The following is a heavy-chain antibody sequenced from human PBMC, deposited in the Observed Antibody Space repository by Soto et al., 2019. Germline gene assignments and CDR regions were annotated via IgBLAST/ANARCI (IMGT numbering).Heavy chain of an antibody. CDR3: ASRSGYCSGGSCLAYFDY. V-gene: IGHV3-11*06. Sequence: PGGSLRLSCAASGFTFNDYYMSWIRQAPGKGLEWVSHISSSSSYANYADSVKGRFTISRDNAKNSLYLQMDSLRAEDTAVYYCASRSGYCSGGSCLAYFDYWGQGTLVTVSS. CDR1: GFTFNDYY. CDR2: ISSSSSYA. D-gene: IGHD2-15*01. J-gene: IGHJ4*02.